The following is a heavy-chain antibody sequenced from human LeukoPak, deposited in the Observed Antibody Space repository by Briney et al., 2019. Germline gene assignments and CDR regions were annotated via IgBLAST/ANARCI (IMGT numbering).Heavy chain of an antibody. CDR3: ARDFRPGPGIAVAGTGFYFDY. CDR2: INPNSGGT. CDR1: GYTFTGYY. D-gene: IGHD6-19*01. V-gene: IGHV1-2*02. Sequence: ASVNVSCKASGYTFTGYYMHWVRQAPGQGLEWMGCINPNSGGTNYAQKFQGRVTMTRDTSISTAYMELSRLRYDDTAVYYCARDFRPGPGIAVAGTGFYFDYWGQGTLVTVSS. J-gene: IGHJ4*02.